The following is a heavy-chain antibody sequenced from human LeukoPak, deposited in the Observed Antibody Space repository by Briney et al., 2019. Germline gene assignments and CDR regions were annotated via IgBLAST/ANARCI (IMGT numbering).Heavy chain of an antibody. CDR3: ARDAHYYYDSSGYPNY. Sequence: GASVKVSCKASGYTFTSYGISWVRQAPGQGLEWMGWISAYNGNTNYAQKLQGRVTITRDTSASTVYMELSSLRSEDTAVYYCARDAHYYYDSSGYPNYWGQGTLVTVSS. V-gene: IGHV1-18*01. CDR2: ISAYNGNT. J-gene: IGHJ4*02. D-gene: IGHD3-22*01. CDR1: GYTFTSYG.